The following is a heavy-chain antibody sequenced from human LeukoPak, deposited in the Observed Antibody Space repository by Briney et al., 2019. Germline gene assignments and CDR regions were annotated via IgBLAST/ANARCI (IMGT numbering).Heavy chain of an antibody. Sequence: GGPLRLSCAASGFTFSSYSMNWVRQAPGKGLEWVSYISISTSYIYYADSVKGRFTISRDNARNSLYLQMNSLRAEDTAVYYCAKDSGGGGYAGFDYWGQGTLVTVSS. CDR1: GFTFSSYS. D-gene: IGHD5-12*01. J-gene: IGHJ4*02. CDR2: ISISTSYI. CDR3: AKDSGGGGYAGFDY. V-gene: IGHV3-21*01.